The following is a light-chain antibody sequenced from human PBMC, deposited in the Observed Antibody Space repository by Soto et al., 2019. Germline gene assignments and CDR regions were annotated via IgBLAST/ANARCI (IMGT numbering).Light chain of an antibody. CDR2: DVS. V-gene: IGLV2-14*01. J-gene: IGLJ2*01. CDR1: SSDVGGYNY. CDR3: SSYTRSSTLYVV. Sequence: QSALTQPASVSGSPGQSITISCTGTSSDVGGYNYVSWYQQHPGKAPKLMIYDVSNRPSGVSNRFSGSKSGNTASLTISGLQAADEADDYCSSYTRSSTLYVVFGGGTKLTVL.